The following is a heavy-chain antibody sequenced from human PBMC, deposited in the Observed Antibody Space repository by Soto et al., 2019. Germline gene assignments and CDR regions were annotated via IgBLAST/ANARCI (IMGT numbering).Heavy chain of an antibody. J-gene: IGHJ4*02. Sequence: EVQVVESGGGLVQPGGSLILSCAASGFTFTDYYMDRVRQAPGKGLEWVGRARNKANRYITEYAASVKGRFTISRDDSKNSVYLQMNSLKTEDTAVYYCARDGVLTGSDTFFDYWGQGTRVTVSS. V-gene: IGHV3-72*01. CDR1: GFTFTDYY. D-gene: IGHD3-10*01. CDR3: ARDGVLTGSDTFFDY. CDR2: ARNKANRYIT.